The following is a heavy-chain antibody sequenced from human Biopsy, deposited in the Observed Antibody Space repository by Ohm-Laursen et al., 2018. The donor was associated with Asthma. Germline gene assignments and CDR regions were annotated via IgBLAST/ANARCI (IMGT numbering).Heavy chain of an antibody. CDR1: GFTLTTYA. J-gene: IGHJ6*02. D-gene: IGHD3-10*01. CDR2: ISYDGSTK. V-gene: IGHV3-30*03. Sequence: SLRLSCSASGFTLTTYAIHWVRQAPGKGLEWVAVISYDGSTKYSADSVKGRFIVSRDISKNILSLQMNSLRPEDTAVYYCARDVVWFREVGGLDIWGQGTTVTVSS. CDR3: ARDVVWFREVGGLDI.